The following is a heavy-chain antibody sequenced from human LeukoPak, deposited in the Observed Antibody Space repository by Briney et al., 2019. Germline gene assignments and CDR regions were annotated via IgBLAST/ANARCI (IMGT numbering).Heavy chain of an antibody. CDR1: GFTFSNYA. CDR2: ISGSGGST. V-gene: IGHV3-23*01. Sequence: GGSLRLSCAASGFTFSNYAMSWVRQAPGKGLEWVSSISGSGGSTYYADSVKGRFTVSRDNAKSSLYLQMNNLRAEDTALYYCATYGSGSGTFFDSWGQGTLVTVSS. D-gene: IGHD3-10*01. J-gene: IGHJ4*01. CDR3: ATYGSGSGTFFDS.